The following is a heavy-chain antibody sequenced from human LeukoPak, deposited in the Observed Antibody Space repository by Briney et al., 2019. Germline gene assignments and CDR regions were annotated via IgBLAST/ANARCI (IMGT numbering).Heavy chain of an antibody. Sequence: PGGSLRLSCAASGFTFSSYSMNWVRQAPGKGLEWVSSISSSSYIYYADSVKGRFTISRDNAKKSMYLEMNSLRAEDTAVYYCARPSNEGQWLVGQGVDYWGQGTLVTVS. CDR1: GFTFSSYS. V-gene: IGHV3-21*01. J-gene: IGHJ4*02. CDR3: ARPSNEGQWLVGQGVDY. CDR2: ISSSSYI. D-gene: IGHD6-19*01.